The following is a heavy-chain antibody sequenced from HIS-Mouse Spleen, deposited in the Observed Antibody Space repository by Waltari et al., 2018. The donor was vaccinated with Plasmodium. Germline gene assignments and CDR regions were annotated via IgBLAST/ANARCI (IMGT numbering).Heavy chain of an antibody. CDR3: TRLSLEAKESN. Sequence: EVQLVESGGGLVQPGGSLKLSCAASGFTFSGSAMHWVRQASGKGLEWVGRIRSKANRYATAYAASVKGRFTISRDDSKNTAYLQMNSLKTEDTAVYYCTRLSLEAKESNWGQGTLVTVSS. CDR2: IRSKANRYAT. J-gene: IGHJ4*02. CDR1: GFTFSGSA. V-gene: IGHV3-73*01.